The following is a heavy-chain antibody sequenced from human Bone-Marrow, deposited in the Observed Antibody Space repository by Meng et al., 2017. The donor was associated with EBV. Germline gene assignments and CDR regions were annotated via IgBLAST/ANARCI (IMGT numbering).Heavy chain of an antibody. CDR1: GGSFSGYY. J-gene: IGHJ5*02. CDR3: ATQRRDTDWFDP. V-gene: IGHV4-34*01. D-gene: IGHD6-25*01. Sequence: HVELQQWGPGLLKPSETLSLTCAVYGGSFSGYYWTWIRQPPGKGLEWIGEINHSGSTNYNPSLKSRVTISVDTSKNQFSLKLSSVTAADTAVYYCATQRRDTDWFDPWGQGTLVTVSS. CDR2: INHSGST.